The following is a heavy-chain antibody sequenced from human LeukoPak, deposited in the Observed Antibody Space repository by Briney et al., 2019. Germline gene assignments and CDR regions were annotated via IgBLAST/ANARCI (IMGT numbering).Heavy chain of an antibody. CDR1: GYTFTGYA. D-gene: IGHD3-22*01. J-gene: IGHJ4*02. CDR3: ARDRGYYDSSGYYYAPGDY. Sequence: ASVKVSCKASGYTFTGYAIQWVRQAPGQRLEWMGWINAGNGNTKYSQKFQGRVTITRDTSANTVYMELSSLRSEDTAVYYCARDRGYYDSSGYYYAPGDYWGQGTLVTVSS. CDR2: INAGNGNT. V-gene: IGHV1-3*01.